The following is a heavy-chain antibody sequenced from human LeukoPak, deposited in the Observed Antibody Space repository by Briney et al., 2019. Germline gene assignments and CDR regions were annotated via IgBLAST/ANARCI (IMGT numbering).Heavy chain of an antibody. CDR3: AKDLSGYGPYWYFDL. V-gene: IGHV3-53*01. CDR2: IYRAGTT. CDR1: GFTDSSSS. J-gene: IGHJ2*01. D-gene: IGHD6-25*01. Sequence: GGSLRLSCAASGFTDSSSSMSWVRQAPGKGLEWVSVIYRAGTTYYAGSVKGRFTISRDNSKNTLYLQMNNLRAEDSAVYYCAKDLSGYGPYWYFDLWGRGTLVTVSS.